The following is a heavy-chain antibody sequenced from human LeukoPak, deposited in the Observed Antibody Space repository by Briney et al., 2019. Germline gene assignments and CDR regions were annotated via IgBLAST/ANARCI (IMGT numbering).Heavy chain of an antibody. Sequence: PGGSLRLSCAASGFTFSSYAMSWVRQAPGKGLEWVSAISGSGGSTYYADSVKGRFTISRDNSKNTLYLQMNSLRAEDTAVYYCANPFWRDYGDRYYFDYWGQGTLVTVSS. CDR3: ANPFWRDYGDRYYFDY. J-gene: IGHJ4*02. D-gene: IGHD4-17*01. V-gene: IGHV3-23*01. CDR2: ISGSGGST. CDR1: GFTFSSYA.